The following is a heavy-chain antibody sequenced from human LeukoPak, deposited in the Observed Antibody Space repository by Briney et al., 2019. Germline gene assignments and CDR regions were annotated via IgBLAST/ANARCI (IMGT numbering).Heavy chain of an antibody. J-gene: IGHJ4*02. CDR2: FDPEDGET. CDR1: GYTLTELS. CDR3: ATGSSSSWYDYFDY. Sequence: ASVKVSCRVSGYTLTELSMHWVRQAPGKGLEWMGGFDPEDGETIYAQKFQGRVTMTEDTSTDTAYMELSSLRSEDTAVYYCATGSSSSWYDYFDYWGQGTLVTVSS. V-gene: IGHV1-24*01. D-gene: IGHD6-13*01.